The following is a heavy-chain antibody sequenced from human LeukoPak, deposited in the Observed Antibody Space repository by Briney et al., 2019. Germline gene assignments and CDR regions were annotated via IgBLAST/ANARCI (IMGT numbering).Heavy chain of an antibody. CDR3: AKEVEYGYFDY. V-gene: IGHV3-66*01. Sequence: PGGSLRLSCVVSGLIVSTNYMNWVRQAPGKGLEWVSLIQSGGSTYYTDSAKGRFTISRDNSKNTLYLQLNSLRAEDTAVYYCAKEVEYGYFDYWGQGTLVTVSS. CDR2: IQSGGST. CDR1: GLIVSTNY. J-gene: IGHJ4*02. D-gene: IGHD2/OR15-2a*01.